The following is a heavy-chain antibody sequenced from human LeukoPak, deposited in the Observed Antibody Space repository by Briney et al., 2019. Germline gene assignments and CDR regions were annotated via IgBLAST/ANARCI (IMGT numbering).Heavy chain of an antibody. CDR2: IIPILGIA. CDR1: GGTFSSYA. Sequence: SVKVSCKASGGTFSSYAISWVRQAPGQGLEWMGRIIPILGIANYAQKFQGRVTITADKSTSTAYMELSSLRSEDTAVYYCVRDGGYCSGGSCYQPVGDNWFDPWGQGTLVTVSS. V-gene: IGHV1-69*04. J-gene: IGHJ5*02. D-gene: IGHD2-15*01. CDR3: VRDGGYCSGGSCYQPVGDNWFDP.